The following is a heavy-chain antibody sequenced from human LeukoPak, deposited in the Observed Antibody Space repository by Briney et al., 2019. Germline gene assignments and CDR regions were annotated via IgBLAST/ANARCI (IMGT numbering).Heavy chain of an antibody. CDR2: FDPEDGET. D-gene: IGHD3-22*01. V-gene: IGHV1-24*01. Sequence: ASVKVSCKVSGYTLTELSMHWVRQAPGKGLEWMGGFDPEDGETIYAQKFQGRVTMTEDTSTGTAYMELSSLKSEDTAVYYCTTWSRPGGYFRGWYLDLWGRGTLVTVSS. CDR1: GYTLTELS. J-gene: IGHJ2*01. CDR3: TTWSRPGGYFRGWYLDL.